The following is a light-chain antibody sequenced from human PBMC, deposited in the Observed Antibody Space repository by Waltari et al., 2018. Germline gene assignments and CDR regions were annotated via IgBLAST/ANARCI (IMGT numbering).Light chain of an antibody. V-gene: IGLV2-23*01. Sequence: QSALTQPASVSGSPGQSITISCTGVNSNVGSYNLVSWYQKYPGKAPKLIIYEANRRPSGVSNPFLGAKCGDTASLTVSGLQAEDEADYFCCLNVGSSVFFGGGTKLTVL. CDR3: CLNVGSSVF. J-gene: IGLJ2*01. CDR1: NSNVGSYNL. CDR2: EAN.